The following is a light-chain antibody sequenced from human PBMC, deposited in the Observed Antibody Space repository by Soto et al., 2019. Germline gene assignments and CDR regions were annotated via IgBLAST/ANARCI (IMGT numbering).Light chain of an antibody. V-gene: IGKV1-33*01. Sequence: DIQMTQSPSSLPASVGDRVTITCQASHDIGTYLNWYQQKPGRAPKLLIFEASNLETGVPPRFSGSGSGTEFTFTVSNLQPEDVASYYCQQYDNLPITFGQGTRLEIK. CDR3: QQYDNLPIT. CDR2: EAS. J-gene: IGKJ5*01. CDR1: HDIGTY.